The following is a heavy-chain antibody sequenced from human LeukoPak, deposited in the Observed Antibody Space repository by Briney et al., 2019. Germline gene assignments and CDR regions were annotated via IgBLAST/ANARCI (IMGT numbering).Heavy chain of an antibody. CDR3: AQQPVAMNWFDP. Sequence: ASVKVSCKASGYTFTGYYMHWVRQAPGQGLEWMGWINPNSGGTNYAQKFQGRVTMTRDTSISTAYMELSRLRSDDTAVYYCAQQPVAMNWFDPWGQGTLVTVSS. D-gene: IGHD6-13*01. V-gene: IGHV1-2*02. CDR2: INPNSGGT. J-gene: IGHJ5*02. CDR1: GYTFTGYY.